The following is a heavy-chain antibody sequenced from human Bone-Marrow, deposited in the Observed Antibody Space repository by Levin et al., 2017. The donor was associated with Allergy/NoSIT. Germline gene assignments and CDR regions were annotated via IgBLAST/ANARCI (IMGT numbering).Heavy chain of an antibody. Sequence: SGPTLVKPTQTLTLTCTFSGFSLSTSGVGVDWIRQSPGKALEWLALIYWDDDKRYSPSLKTRLTITKDISKNLVVLNMTNMDPLDTATYYCAQRGARHLTTRSWRDPWGQGILVTGSS. J-gene: IGHJ5*02. CDR2: IYWDDDK. CDR3: AQRGARHLTTRSWRDP. CDR1: GFSLSTSGVG. D-gene: IGHD1-14*01. V-gene: IGHV2-5*02.